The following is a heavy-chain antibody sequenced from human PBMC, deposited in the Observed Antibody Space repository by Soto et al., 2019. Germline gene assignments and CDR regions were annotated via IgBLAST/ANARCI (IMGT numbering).Heavy chain of an antibody. V-gene: IGHV2-5*01. Sequence: QITLKESGPTLVKPTQTLTLTCTFSGFSLTTHGMGVGWVRQPPGKALEWLALIYWNDDKYYSPSLESRLTITKDTSKNQVVLTVTNIYPVDTDTYFCAQRPAYYTDSRGQKAGAFDTWGHGTLVTVS. J-gene: IGHJ3*02. CDR3: AQRPAYYTDSRGQKAGAFDT. CDR1: GFSLTTHGMG. CDR2: IYWNDDK. D-gene: IGHD3-22*01.